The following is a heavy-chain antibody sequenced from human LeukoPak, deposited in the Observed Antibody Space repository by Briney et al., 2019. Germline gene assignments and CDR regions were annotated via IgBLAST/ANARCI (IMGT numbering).Heavy chain of an antibody. CDR2: IYHSGST. J-gene: IGHJ4*02. CDR3: ARLTGSYCFDY. Sequence: SETLSLTRAVSVYSISSGYYRGWIRQPPGKGLEWIGSIYHSGSTYYNPSLESRVTISVDTSKHQFSLKLTSVTAADTAVYYCARLTGSYCFDYWGQGTLVTVSS. CDR1: VYSISSGYY. V-gene: IGHV4-38-2*01. D-gene: IGHD1-26*01.